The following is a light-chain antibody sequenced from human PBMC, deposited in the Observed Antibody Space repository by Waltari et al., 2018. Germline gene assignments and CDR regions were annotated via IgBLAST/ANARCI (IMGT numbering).Light chain of an antibody. CDR2: KAS. J-gene: IGKJ2*01. CDR1: QTISTW. V-gene: IGKV1-5*03. Sequence: DIQMTQSPSTLSASVGDRVTMTCRASQTISTWLAWYQQKPGKDPKLLIYKASSLETGAPSRFSGSGSGTEFTLTISSLQPDDCATYYCQQHGNHSPYTSGQGTKLEIK. CDR3: QQHGNHSPYT.